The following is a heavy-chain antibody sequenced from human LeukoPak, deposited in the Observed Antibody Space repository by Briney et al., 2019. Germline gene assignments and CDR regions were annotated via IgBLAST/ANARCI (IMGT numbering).Heavy chain of an antibody. J-gene: IGHJ4*02. D-gene: IGHD4-11*01. CDR3: ARDLTTFDY. Sequence: ASVKVSCKASGYIFTSFAMNWVRQAPGQGLEWMGIINPSGGSTSYAQKLQGRVTMTTDTSTSTAYMELRSLRSDDTAVYYCARDLTTFDYWGQGTLVTVSS. CDR1: GYIFTSFA. V-gene: IGHV1-46*01. CDR2: INPSGGST.